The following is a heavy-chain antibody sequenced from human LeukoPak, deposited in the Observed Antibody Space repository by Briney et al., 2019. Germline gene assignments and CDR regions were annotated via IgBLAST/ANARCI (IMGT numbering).Heavy chain of an antibody. CDR2: INSDGSST. J-gene: IGHJ4*02. CDR3: ARAHNWKYGSFDF. D-gene: IGHD1-7*01. Sequence: GGSLRLSCAASGFTFSSYWMHWVRQAPGKGLVWVSRINSDGSSTSYADSVKGRFTISRDNAKNSLYLQMNSLRAEDTAVYYCARAHNWKYGSFDFWGQGTLVTVSS. CDR1: GFTFSSYW. V-gene: IGHV3-74*01.